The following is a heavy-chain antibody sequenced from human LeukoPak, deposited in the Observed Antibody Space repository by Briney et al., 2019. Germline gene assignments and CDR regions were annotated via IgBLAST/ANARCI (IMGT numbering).Heavy chain of an antibody. CDR1: AFTFSDYS. Sequence: GESLRLSCSASAFTFSDYSMTWVRRAPGEGLEWVSSIVGNGGDTFYAASVRGRFTVSRDNSKNTLYLQMTSLRADDTAVYYCAKDAISLNGIWDYFDSWGQGTLVTVSS. D-gene: IGHD1-1*01. J-gene: IGHJ4*02. CDR3: AKDAISLNGIWDYFDS. CDR2: IVGNGGDT. V-gene: IGHV3-23*01.